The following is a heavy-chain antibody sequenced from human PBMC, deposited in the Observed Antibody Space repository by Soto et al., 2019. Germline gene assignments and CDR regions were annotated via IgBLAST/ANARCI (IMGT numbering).Heavy chain of an antibody. CDR3: ARGVQWLRFRKYGDYPGY. V-gene: IGHV1-8*01. J-gene: IGHJ4*02. Sequence: ASVKVSCKASGYTFTSYDINWVRQATGQGLEWMGWMNPNSGNTGYAQKFQGRVTMTRNTSISTAYMELSSLRSEDTAVYYCARGVQWLRFRKYGDYPGYWGQGTLVTVSS. D-gene: IGHD5-12*01. CDR1: GYTFTSYD. CDR2: MNPNSGNT.